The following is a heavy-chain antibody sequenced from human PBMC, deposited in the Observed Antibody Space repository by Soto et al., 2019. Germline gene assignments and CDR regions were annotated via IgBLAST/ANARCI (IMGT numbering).Heavy chain of an antibody. V-gene: IGHV1-46*01. Sequence: ASVKVSCKALRYTFTSYYLHWVRQAPGQGLEWLGVINPNSGGTTYPQKFRGRVTMTRDTSTSTGYMELSSLRSEDTAMYYCARVLYNFWSGYGMDVWGQGTSVTVSS. D-gene: IGHD3-3*01. CDR3: ARVLYNFWSGYGMDV. J-gene: IGHJ6*02. CDR1: RYTFTSYY. CDR2: INPNSGGT.